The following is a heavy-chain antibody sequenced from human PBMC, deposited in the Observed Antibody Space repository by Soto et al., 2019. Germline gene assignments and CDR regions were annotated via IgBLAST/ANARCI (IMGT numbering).Heavy chain of an antibody. CDR2: IYHSGST. J-gene: IGHJ6*02. CDR1: GGSISSSNL. V-gene: IGHV4-4*02. CDR3: ARDSHHWVYESSGPNSNYYYGMDV. Sequence: PSDSLALTCAASGGSISSSNLWGWVHQPPGKVLEWIGEIYHSGSTNYNPSLKSRVTISVDKSKNQFSLKLSSVTAADTAVYYCARDSHHWVYESSGPNSNYYYGMDVSGQGTMVTVYS. D-gene: IGHD3-22*01.